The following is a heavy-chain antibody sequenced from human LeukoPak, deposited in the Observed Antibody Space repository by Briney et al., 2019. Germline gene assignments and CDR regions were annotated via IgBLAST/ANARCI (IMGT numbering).Heavy chain of an antibody. CDR1: GFTFSGYW. J-gene: IGHJ5*02. CDR2: IKGDGSST. Sequence: GGSLRLSCVASGFTFSGYWMHWVRQAPGKGLEWVSRIKGDGSSTSYADSVKGRFTISRDNAKNTLYLQMNSLRAEDTAVYYCARSDWFDPWGQGTLVTVSS. V-gene: IGHV3-74*01. CDR3: ARSDWFDP.